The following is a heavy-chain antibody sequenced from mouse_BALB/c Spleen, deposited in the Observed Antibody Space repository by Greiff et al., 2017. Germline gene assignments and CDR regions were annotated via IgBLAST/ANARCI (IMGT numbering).Heavy chain of an antibody. Sequence: VQLQQSGAELVRPGASVTLSCKASGYTFTDYEMHWVKQTPVHGLEWIGAIDPETGGTAYNQKFKGKATLTADKSSSTAYMELRSLTSEDSAVYYCTRVYYGSRDCAIDYWGQGTSVTVSS. V-gene: IGHV1-15*01. CDR2: IDPETGGT. D-gene: IGHD1-1*01. J-gene: IGHJ4*01. CDR1: GYTFTDYE. CDR3: TRVYYGSRDCAIDY.